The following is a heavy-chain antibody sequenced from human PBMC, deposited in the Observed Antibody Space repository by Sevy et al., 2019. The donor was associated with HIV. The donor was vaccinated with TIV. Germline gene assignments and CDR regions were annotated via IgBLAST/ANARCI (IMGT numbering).Heavy chain of an antibody. CDR2: IRSKANSYAT. CDR1: GFTFSGSA. Sequence: GGSLRLSCAASGFTFSGSAMHWVRQASGKGLEWVGRIRSKANSYATAYAASVKGRFTISRDDSKNTAYLQMNSLKTEDTAVYYCTRQARGYGDYSNFDYWVQGTLVTVSS. V-gene: IGHV3-73*01. CDR3: TRQARGYGDYSNFDY. D-gene: IGHD4-17*01. J-gene: IGHJ4*02.